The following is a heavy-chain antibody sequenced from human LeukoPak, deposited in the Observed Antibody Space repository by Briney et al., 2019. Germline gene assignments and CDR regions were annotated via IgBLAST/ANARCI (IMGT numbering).Heavy chain of an antibody. J-gene: IGHJ4*02. V-gene: IGHV3-74*01. CDR2: INSDGSST. CDR3: VRDRGPEAYFDS. Sequence: GGSLRLSCAASGFTFSSYAMSWVRQAPGKGLVWVSRINSDGSSTSYADSVKGRFTISRDNAKNTLYLQMNSLSAEDTAIYYCVRDRGPEAYFDSWGQGTLVTVSS. CDR1: GFTFSSYA. D-gene: IGHD3-10*01.